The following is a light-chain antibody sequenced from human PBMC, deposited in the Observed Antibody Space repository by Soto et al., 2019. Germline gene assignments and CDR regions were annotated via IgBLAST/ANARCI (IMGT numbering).Light chain of an antibody. CDR1: QDISSW. CDR3: QRAKNLPPT. Sequence: DIQMSQSPSSVTASVGDRVSITCRASQDISSWLAWYQQKSGKAPKLLIYAASTLQSGVPSRFSGSGSGTDFTLTMSVLQSEEFAIYYGQRAKNLPPTFGQGIKLE. J-gene: IGKJ2*01. CDR2: AAS. V-gene: IGKV1-12*01.